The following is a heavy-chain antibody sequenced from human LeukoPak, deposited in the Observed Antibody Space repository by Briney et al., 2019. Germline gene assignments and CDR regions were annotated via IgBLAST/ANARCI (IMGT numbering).Heavy chain of an antibody. D-gene: IGHD6-6*01. CDR1: GFTFSSYA. Sequence: GGSLRLSCAASGFTFSSYAMSWVRQAPGKGLEWVSAISGSGGSTYYADSVKGRFTISRDNSKNTLYLQMNSLRAEDTAVYYCAKDPLADYYYYGMDVWGQGTTVTGSS. CDR3: AKDPLADYYYYGMDV. CDR2: ISGSGGST. V-gene: IGHV3-23*01. J-gene: IGHJ6*02.